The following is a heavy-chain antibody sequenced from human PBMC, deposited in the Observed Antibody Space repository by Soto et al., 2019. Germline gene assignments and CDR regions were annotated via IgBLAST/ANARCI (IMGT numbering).Heavy chain of an antibody. J-gene: IGHJ4*02. D-gene: IGHD1-1*01. CDR3: ARGSGIVALPGELEDVNYDY. Sequence: QVQLQQWGAGLVKPSETLSLSCAVYGQSFSGHSWAWIRQPPGQALEWIGEINESGSTYYNPSLKSRVTISTYTSKNQFSLKLSSVSAADTAAYFCARGSGIVALPGELEDVNYDYWGQGTLVNVSS. CDR2: INESGST. V-gene: IGHV4-34*01. CDR1: GQSFSGHS.